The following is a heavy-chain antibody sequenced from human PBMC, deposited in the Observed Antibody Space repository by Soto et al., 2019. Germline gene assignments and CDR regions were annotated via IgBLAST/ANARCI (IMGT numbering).Heavy chain of an antibody. CDR3: ARHIVVVVAATPGYYYYYMDV. Sequence: GESLKISCKGSGYSFTSYWIGWVRQMPGKGLEWMGIIYPGDSDTRYSPSFQGQVTISADKSISTAYLQWSSLKASDTAMYYCARHIVVVVAATPGYYYYYMDVWGKGTTVTVSS. D-gene: IGHD2-15*01. J-gene: IGHJ6*03. V-gene: IGHV5-51*01. CDR2: IYPGDSDT. CDR1: GYSFTSYW.